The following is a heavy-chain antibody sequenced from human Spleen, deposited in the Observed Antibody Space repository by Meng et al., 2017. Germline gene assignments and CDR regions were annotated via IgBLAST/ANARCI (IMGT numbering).Heavy chain of an antibody. J-gene: IGHJ4*02. CDR2: ISCSGITI. V-gene: IGHV3-48*03. D-gene: IGHD2-8*02. CDR3: AREEVVNE. CDR1: GFPFSSYD. Sequence: GESLKISCTASGFPFSSYDMNWVRQAPGKGLELVSYISCSGITIYDADSVKGRSTISRDNAKNSLYLQMNSLRAEDTAVYYCAREEVVNEWGQGTLVTVSS.